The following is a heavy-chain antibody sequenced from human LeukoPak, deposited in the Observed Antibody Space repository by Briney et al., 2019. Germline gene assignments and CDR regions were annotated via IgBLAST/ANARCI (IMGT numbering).Heavy chain of an antibody. V-gene: IGHV1-69*04. CDR1: GGTFSSYA. J-gene: IGHJ3*02. CDR2: IIPILGVA. D-gene: IGHD4-23*01. CDR3: ARTTVGDAFDI. Sequence: GASVKVSCKASGGTFSSYAISWVRQAPGQGLEWMGRIIPILGVANYAQKFQGRVTITADKSTSTAYMELSSLGSEDTAVYYCARTTVGDAFDIWGQGTMVTVSS.